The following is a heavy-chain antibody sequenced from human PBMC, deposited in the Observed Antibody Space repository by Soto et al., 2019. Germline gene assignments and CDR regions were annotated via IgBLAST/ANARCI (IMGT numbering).Heavy chain of an antibody. J-gene: IGHJ6*02. V-gene: IGHV3-48*03. CDR2: ISSSGSTI. CDR3: ARSIDRYYYYYGMDV. CDR1: GSTFSSYE. D-gene: IGHD1-26*01. Sequence: GGSLRLSCAASGSTFSSYEMNWVRQAPGKGLEWVSYISSSGSTIYYADSVKGRFTISRDNAKNSLYLQMNSLRAEDTAVYYCARSIDRYYYYYGMDVWGQGTTVTVSS.